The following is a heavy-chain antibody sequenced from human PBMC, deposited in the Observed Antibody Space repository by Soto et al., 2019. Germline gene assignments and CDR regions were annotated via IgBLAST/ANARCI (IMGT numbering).Heavy chain of an antibody. CDR1: GFTFISYS. CDR2: ISSSSSTI. D-gene: IGHD6-19*01. J-gene: IGHJ4*02. CDR3: ARPYSSGWIFDY. V-gene: IGHV3-48*02. Sequence: PWGSLRLSCAASGFTFISYSMNWFRQAPGKGLEWVSYISSSSSTIYYADSVKGRFTISRDNAKNSLYLQMNSLRDEDTAVYYCARPYSSGWIFDYWGQGTLVTVSS.